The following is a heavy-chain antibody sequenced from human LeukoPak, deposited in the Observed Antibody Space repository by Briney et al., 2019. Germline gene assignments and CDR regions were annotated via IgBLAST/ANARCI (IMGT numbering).Heavy chain of an antibody. CDR2: ISAYNGNT. D-gene: IGHD3-22*01. Sequence: ASVKVSCKASGYTFTSYGISWVRQAPGQGLEWMGWISAYNGNTNYAQKLQGRVTMTTDTSTSTAYMELRSLRSDDTAVYYCARENKYYYDSSGYSHAFDIWGQGTMVTVSS. V-gene: IGHV1-18*01. CDR3: ARENKYYYDSSGYSHAFDI. J-gene: IGHJ3*02. CDR1: GYTFTSYG.